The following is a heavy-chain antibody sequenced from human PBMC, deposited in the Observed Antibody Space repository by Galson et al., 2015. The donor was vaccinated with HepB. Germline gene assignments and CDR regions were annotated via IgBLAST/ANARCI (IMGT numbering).Heavy chain of an antibody. CDR3: ARDVYGAEEY. J-gene: IGHJ4*02. Sequence: SLRLSCAASGFTFSNYGMSWVRQAPGEGLEWVAGVMADGGERYYVDSVTGRFTISRDNSKNSLHLQMNSLRADDTAVYYCARDVYGAEEYWGQGTLVTVSS. V-gene: IGHV3-7*03. CDR1: GFTFSNYG. D-gene: IGHD4-17*01. CDR2: VMADGGER.